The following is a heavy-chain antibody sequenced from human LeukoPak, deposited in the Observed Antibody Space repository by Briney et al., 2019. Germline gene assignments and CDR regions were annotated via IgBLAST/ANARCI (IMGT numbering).Heavy chain of an antibody. V-gene: IGHV3-23*01. CDR2: IGAGATSK. CDR1: GFTGPSSA. Sequence: GGSLRLSCTASGFTGPSSAMAWVRQAPGMGLEWVSHIGAGATSKYYADSVKGRFTISRDYSRKTVYLQMNSLRAEDTAVYYCAQSYDSGGYPLGDYWGQGTLVTVSS. D-gene: IGHD3-22*01. CDR3: AQSYDSGGYPLGDY. J-gene: IGHJ4*02.